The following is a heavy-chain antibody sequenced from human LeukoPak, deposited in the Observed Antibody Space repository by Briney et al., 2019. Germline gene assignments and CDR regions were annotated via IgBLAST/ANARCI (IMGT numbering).Heavy chain of an antibody. J-gene: IGHJ6*02. V-gene: IGHV4-4*07. CDR1: GGSISSYY. CDR3: ARGLIAVAGNYYYYGMDV. D-gene: IGHD6-19*01. Sequence: SETLSLTCTVSGGSISSYYWSWIRQPAGKGLEWIGRIYTSGSTNYNPSLKSRVTMSVDTSKNQFSLKLSSVTAADTAVYYCARGLIAVAGNYYYYGMDVWGQGTTVTVSS. CDR2: IYTSGST.